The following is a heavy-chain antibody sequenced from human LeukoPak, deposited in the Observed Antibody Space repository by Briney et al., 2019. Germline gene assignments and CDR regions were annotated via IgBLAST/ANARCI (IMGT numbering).Heavy chain of an antibody. CDR3: ATSIVVVPAASSY. J-gene: IGHJ4*02. V-gene: IGHV4-39*01. D-gene: IGHD2-2*01. CDR1: DGSISSSSYY. Sequence: SETLSLTCTVSDGSISSSSYYWGWIRQPPGKGLEWIGSIYYSGSTYYNPSLKSRVTISVDTSKNQFSLKLSSVTAADTAVYYCATSIVVVPAASSYWGQGTLVTVSS. CDR2: IYYSGST.